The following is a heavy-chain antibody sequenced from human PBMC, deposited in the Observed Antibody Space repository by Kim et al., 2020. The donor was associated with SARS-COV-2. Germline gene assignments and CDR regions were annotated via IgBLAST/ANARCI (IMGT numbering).Heavy chain of an antibody. J-gene: IGHJ6*02. D-gene: IGHD3-22*01. CDR3: AKLDYCDSSGQCYYGMDV. V-gene: IGHV3-11*03. Sequence: KGRFTNARDNAKNTLYMQMNRLRAEDTAVYYCAKLDYCDSSGQCYYGMDVWGQGTTVTVSS.